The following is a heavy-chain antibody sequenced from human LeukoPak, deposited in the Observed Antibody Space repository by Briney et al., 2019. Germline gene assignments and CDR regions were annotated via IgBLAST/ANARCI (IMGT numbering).Heavy chain of an antibody. V-gene: IGHV1-2*02. CDR2: INPNSGGT. Sequence: GASVKVSCKASGYTFTGYYTHWVRQAPGQGLEWMGWINPNSGGTNYAQKFQGRVTMTRDTSISTAYMELSRLRSDDTAVYYCARDSYGDYNNWFDPWGQGTLVTVSS. J-gene: IGHJ5*02. CDR1: GYTFTGYY. D-gene: IGHD4-17*01. CDR3: ARDSYGDYNNWFDP.